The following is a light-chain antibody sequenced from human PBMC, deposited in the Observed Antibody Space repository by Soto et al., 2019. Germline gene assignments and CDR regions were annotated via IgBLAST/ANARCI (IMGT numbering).Light chain of an antibody. CDR1: ASDIGGYTF. Sequence: QSALTQPPSASGSPGQSVAISCTGTASDIGGYTFVSWYQQHPGKAPKLLIYDVNKSPSGVPDRFSGSKSGNTASLTVSGLQAEDEADYYCSAHGGTNPYVFGTGTKVTVL. V-gene: IGLV2-8*01. J-gene: IGLJ1*01. CDR3: SAHGGTNPYV. CDR2: DVN.